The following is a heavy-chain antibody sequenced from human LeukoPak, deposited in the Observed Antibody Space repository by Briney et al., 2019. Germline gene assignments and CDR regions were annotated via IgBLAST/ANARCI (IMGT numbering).Heavy chain of an antibody. V-gene: IGHV4-38-2*02. Sequence: PSETLSLTCTVSGYSISSGYYWGWIRQPPGKGLEWIGSIYHSGSTYYNPSLKSRVTISVDTSKNQFSLKLSSVTAADTAVYYCARGGLGLYWGQGTLVTVSS. CDR1: GYSISSGYY. J-gene: IGHJ4*02. CDR2: IYHSGST. D-gene: IGHD3-16*01. CDR3: ARGGLGLY.